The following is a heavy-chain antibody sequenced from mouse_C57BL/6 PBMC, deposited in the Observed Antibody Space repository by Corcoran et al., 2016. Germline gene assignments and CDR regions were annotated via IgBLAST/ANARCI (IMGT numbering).Heavy chain of an antibody. CDR2: IYPRSGNT. CDR1: GYTFTSYG. J-gene: IGHJ3*01. D-gene: IGHD1-1*01. CDR3: ARGAFTTGRAWFAY. Sequence: QVQLQQSGAELARPGASVKLSCKASGYTFTSYGISWVKQRTGQGLEWIGEIYPRSGNTFYNEKFKGKATLTEDKSSSTAYMELRSLTSEDSAVYFWARGAFTTGRAWFAYWGQGTLVTVSA. V-gene: IGHV1-81*01.